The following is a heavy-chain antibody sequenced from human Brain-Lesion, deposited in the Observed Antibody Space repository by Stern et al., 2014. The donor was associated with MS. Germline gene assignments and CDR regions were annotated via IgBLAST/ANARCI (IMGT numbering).Heavy chain of an antibody. CDR1: GDSINSDIHH. J-gene: IGHJ6*02. CDR2: FYPSGTT. D-gene: IGHD2-21*01. CDR3: ARDLIRGYGLDV. Sequence: QVQLQESGPGLVKPSQTLSLICTVSGDSINSDIHHWSWIRQPAGKGLEEMGRFYPSGTTNDTPSLKSRFTISIDPSKQFPLKLCSVTAADTAVYYCARDLIRGYGLDVWGQGTTVTVSS. V-gene: IGHV4-61*02.